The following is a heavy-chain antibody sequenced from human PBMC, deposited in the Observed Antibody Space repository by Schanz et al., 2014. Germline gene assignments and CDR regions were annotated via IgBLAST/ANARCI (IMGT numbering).Heavy chain of an antibody. J-gene: IGHJ5*01. D-gene: IGHD2-15*01. Sequence: VQLVQSGGGLVQPGGSLRLSCAASGFTFRGYAMSWVRQAPGRGLEWVAVIWYDGSNKYYADSVKGRFTISRDNAKNSLYLLMNSLRAEDTAVYYCAKTPREYCNYDNCPNWFDSWGQGTLVTASS. CDR1: GFTFRGYA. V-gene: IGHV3-33*03. CDR3: AKTPREYCNYDNCPNWFDS. CDR2: IWYDGSNK.